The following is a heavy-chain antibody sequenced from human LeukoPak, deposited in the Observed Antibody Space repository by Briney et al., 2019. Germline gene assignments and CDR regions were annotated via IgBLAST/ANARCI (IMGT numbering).Heavy chain of an antibody. J-gene: IGHJ4*02. CDR3: AREGEMATIGGWVDY. V-gene: IGHV1-2*02. Sequence: ASVKVSCKASGYTFTGYYMHWVRQAPGQGLEWMGWINPNSGGTNYAQKFQGKVTMTRDTSISTAYMELSSLRSEDTAVYYCAREGEMATIGGWVDYWGQGTLVTVSS. D-gene: IGHD5-24*01. CDR1: GYTFTGYY. CDR2: INPNSGGT.